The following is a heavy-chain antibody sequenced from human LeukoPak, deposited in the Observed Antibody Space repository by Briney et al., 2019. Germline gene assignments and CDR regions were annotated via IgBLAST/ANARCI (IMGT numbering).Heavy chain of an antibody. Sequence: SETLSLTCTASGGSISSNSYYWGWIRQPPGKGLEWIGSIYYSGRTYYNPSLKSRVTMSVDTSNNQFSLQLSSVTAADTALYYCARDYGGWYYFDYWGQGTLVTVSS. CDR3: ARDYGGWYYFDY. CDR1: GGSISSNSYY. J-gene: IGHJ4*02. CDR2: IYYSGRT. V-gene: IGHV4-39*07. D-gene: IGHD6-19*01.